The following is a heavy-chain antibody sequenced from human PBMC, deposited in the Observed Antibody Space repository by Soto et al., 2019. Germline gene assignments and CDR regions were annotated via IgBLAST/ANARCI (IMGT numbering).Heavy chain of an antibody. Sequence: PSETLSLTCTVSGGSISSGDYYWSWIRQPPGKGLEWIGYIYYSGSTYNTPSLKSRLTISVDTSKSHFSLKLTSVTAADTAVYYCARHTPPINYFDYWGKGSPVTV. D-gene: IGHD2-2*02. CDR3: ARHTPPINYFDY. CDR2: IYYSGST. CDR1: GGSISSGDYY. V-gene: IGHV4-30-4*01. J-gene: IGHJ4*02.